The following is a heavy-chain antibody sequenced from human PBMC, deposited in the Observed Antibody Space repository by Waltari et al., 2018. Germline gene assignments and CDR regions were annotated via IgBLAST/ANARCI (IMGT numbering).Heavy chain of an antibody. D-gene: IGHD2-2*03. J-gene: IGHJ4*02. Sequence: QVQLKESGPGLLKASETLSLTCDVSGYAINSGFYWGWIRQPPGKGLEWIATIHHDGSTFYNPSLTSRVSTSMDTSKNQFSLTLKSVTAADTAVYYCSRQVLGYCTSAACRRLESWGQGTLVTVSS. CDR3: SRQVLGYCTSAACRRLES. CDR2: IHHDGST. CDR1: GYAINSGFY. V-gene: IGHV4-38-2*01.